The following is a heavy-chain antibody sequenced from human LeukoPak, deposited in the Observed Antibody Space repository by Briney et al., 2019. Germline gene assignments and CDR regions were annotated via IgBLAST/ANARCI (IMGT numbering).Heavy chain of an antibody. CDR1: GFTFSSYG. Sequence: GGSLRLSCAASGFTFSSYGMHWVRQAPGKGLEWVAFIRYDGSNKYYADSVKGRFTISRDNSKNTLCLQMNSLRAEDTAVYYCAKDAGSIAARRGEADYYYYYMDVWGKGTTVTVSS. CDR2: IRYDGSNK. J-gene: IGHJ6*03. D-gene: IGHD6-6*01. CDR3: AKDAGSIAARRGEADYYYYYMDV. V-gene: IGHV3-30*02.